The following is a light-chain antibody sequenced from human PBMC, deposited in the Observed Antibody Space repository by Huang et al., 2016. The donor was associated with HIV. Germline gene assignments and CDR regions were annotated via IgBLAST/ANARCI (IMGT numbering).Light chain of an antibody. CDR3: QQYGSSPPYT. J-gene: IGKJ2*01. CDR1: QSVSSNY. Sequence: EIVLTQSPGTLALSPGERATLSCRASQSVSSNYLAWYQQNPGQAPRLLIYGASSRATGIPDRFSGSGSGTDFTLTISRLEPVDFAVYYCQQYGSSPPYTFGQGTKLEIK. V-gene: IGKV3-20*01. CDR2: GAS.